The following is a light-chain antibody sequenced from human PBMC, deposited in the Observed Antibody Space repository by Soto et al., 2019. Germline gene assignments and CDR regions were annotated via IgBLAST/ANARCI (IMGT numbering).Light chain of an antibody. CDR1: QDISSY. CDR2: TAS. J-gene: IGKJ5*01. V-gene: IGKV1-9*01. CDR3: QQRHSYPIT. Sequence: DIQLTQSPSFLPASVGDRVTVTCRASQDISSYLAWYQQKPGKAPILLIHTASTFQSGVPSRFSGSGSGAEFTLTISSLQPDDFATYYCQQRHSYPITFGQGTRLYIK.